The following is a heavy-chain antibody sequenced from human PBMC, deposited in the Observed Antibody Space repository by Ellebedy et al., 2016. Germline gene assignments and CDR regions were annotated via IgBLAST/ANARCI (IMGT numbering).Heavy chain of an antibody. V-gene: IGHV3-53*01. CDR3: VRVTSYFDFYMDV. Sequence: GGSLRLXCAPSGLSVSDNYWTWVRQAPGKGLDWVSMIYTGGSTFYSDSVRGRFTISRDNSRNRVYLQLSGLTSADTAVYYCVRVTSYFDFYMDVWGKGTTVTVSS. CDR1: GLSVSDNY. CDR2: IYTGGST. J-gene: IGHJ6*03.